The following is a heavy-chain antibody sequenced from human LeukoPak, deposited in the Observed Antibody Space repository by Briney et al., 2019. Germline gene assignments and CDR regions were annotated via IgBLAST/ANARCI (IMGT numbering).Heavy chain of an antibody. J-gene: IGHJ3*02. D-gene: IGHD6-6*01. CDR1: GFTFSSYA. CDR2: INHSGST. Sequence: GSLRLSCAASGFTFSSYAMSWIRQPPGKGLEWIGEINHSGSTNYNPSLKSRVTISVDTSKNQFSLKLSSVTAADTAVYYCARGRSIAARYAFDIWGQGTMVTVSS. V-gene: IGHV4-34*01. CDR3: ARGRSIAARYAFDI.